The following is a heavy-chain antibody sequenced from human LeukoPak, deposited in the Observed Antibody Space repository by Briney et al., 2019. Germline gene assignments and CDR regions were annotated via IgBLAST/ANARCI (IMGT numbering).Heavy chain of an antibody. CDR2: ISAGGGYT. CDR1: GFTFSSYG. V-gene: IGHV3-23*01. Sequence: PGGSLRLSCAASGFTFSSYGMSWVRQAPGKGLEWVSAISAGGGYTYYADSVKGRFTISRDNSKNTLYLQMNSLRAEDTALYYCAKGPSSGWYYFDYWGQGTLVTVSS. CDR3: AKGPSSGWYYFDY. D-gene: IGHD6-19*01. J-gene: IGHJ4*02.